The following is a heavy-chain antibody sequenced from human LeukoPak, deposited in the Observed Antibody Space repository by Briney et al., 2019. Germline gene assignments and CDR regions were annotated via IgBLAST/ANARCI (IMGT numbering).Heavy chain of an antibody. J-gene: IGHJ5*02. CDR2: IYHSGST. V-gene: IGHV4-38-2*02. CDR1: GYSISSGYY. Sequence: SETLSLTCTVSGYSISSGYYWGWIRQPPGKGLEWIGSIYHSGSTYYNPSLKSRVTISVDTSKNQFSLKLSSVTAADTAVYYCARDGGNMIVVSWGQGTLVTVSS. D-gene: IGHD3-22*01. CDR3: ARDGGNMIVVS.